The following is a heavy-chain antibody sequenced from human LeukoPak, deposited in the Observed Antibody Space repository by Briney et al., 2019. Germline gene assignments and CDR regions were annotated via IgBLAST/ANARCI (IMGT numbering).Heavy chain of an antibody. CDR2: MNPNSGNT. V-gene: IGHV1-8*01. Sequence: GASVKVSCKASGYTFTSYDINWVRQATGQGLEWMGRMNPNSGNTGYAQKFQGRVTMTRNTSISTAYMELSSLRAEDTAVYYCARVGERDKFALIEGRFDPWGQGTLVTVSS. CDR3: ARVGERDKFALIEGRFDP. D-gene: IGHD2-21*01. J-gene: IGHJ5*02. CDR1: GYTFTSYD.